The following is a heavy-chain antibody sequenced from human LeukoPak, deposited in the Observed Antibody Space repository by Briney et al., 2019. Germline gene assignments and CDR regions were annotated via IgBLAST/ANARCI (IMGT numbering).Heavy chain of an antibody. CDR1: GYTFTSYA. D-gene: IGHD4-23*01. CDR3: ARDSLRVWLGNSRDKIDY. J-gene: IGHJ4*02. CDR2: INAGNGNT. Sequence: ASVKVSCKASGYTFTSYAMHWVRQAPGQRLEWMGWINAGNGNTKYSQKFQGRVTITRDTSASTAYMELSSLRSEDTAVYYCARDSLRVWLGNSRDKIDYWGQGTLVTVSS. V-gene: IGHV1-3*01.